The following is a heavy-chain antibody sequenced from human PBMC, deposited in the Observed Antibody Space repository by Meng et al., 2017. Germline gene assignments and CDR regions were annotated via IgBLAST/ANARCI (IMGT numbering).Heavy chain of an antibody. D-gene: IGHD3-10*01. CDR3: ATVFVVRGVWDAFDI. CDR1: GYTLTELF. CDR2: FDPEDGET. V-gene: IGHV1-24*01. J-gene: IGHJ3*02. Sequence: ASVNVSRQVSGYTLTELFMHWVRQAPGKGLEWMGGFDPEDGETIHAQKFQGRVTMTENTSTDTAYMELSSLRSEDTAVYYCATVFVVRGVWDAFDIWGQGTMVTVSS.